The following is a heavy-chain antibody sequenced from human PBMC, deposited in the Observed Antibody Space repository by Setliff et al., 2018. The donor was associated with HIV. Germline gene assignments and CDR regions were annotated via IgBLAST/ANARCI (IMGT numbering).Heavy chain of an antibody. CDR1: GDSIDDFY. D-gene: IGHD1-1*01. J-gene: IGHJ4*02. V-gene: IGHV4-4*09. CDR3: AGRKLSKGGAFDY. Sequence: SETLSLTCTVSGDSIDDFYWSWIRQPPGQGLEWIGYIFSNVTTNYSPSLKSRVTMSIDRSKSQFLLNLTSVNASDTAIYYCAGRKLSKGGAFDYWGQGALVTVSS. CDR2: IFSNVTT.